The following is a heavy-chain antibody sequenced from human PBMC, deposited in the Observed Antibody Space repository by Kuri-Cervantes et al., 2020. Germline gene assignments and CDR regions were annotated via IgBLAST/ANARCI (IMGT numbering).Heavy chain of an antibody. D-gene: IGHD6-13*01. J-gene: IGHJ6*03. V-gene: IGHV4-61*08. CDR2: IYYSGST. CDR1: GGSISSGGYS. CDR3: ARGVTTGYGSSWYQAHYYYYMDV. Sequence: GSLRLSCAVFGGSISSGGYSWSWIRQPPGKGLEWIGYIYYSGSTNYNPSLKSRVTISVDTSKNQFSLKLSSVTAADTAVYYCARGVTTGYGSSWYQAHYYYYMDVWGKGTTVTVSS.